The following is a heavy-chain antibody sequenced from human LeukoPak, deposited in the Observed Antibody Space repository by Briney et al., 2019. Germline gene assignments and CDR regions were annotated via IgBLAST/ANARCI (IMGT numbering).Heavy chain of an antibody. CDR1: GFTFSSYE. V-gene: IGHV3-7*01. D-gene: IGHD4-17*01. CDR3: ARVSPNTVTTLQYFDY. CDR2: IKQDGSEK. J-gene: IGHJ4*02. Sequence: GGSLRLSCAASGFTFSSYEMNWVRQAPGKGLEWVANIKQDGSEKYYVDSVKGRFTISRDNAKNSLYLRMNSLRAEDTAVYYCARVSPNTVTTLQYFDYWGQGTLVTVSS.